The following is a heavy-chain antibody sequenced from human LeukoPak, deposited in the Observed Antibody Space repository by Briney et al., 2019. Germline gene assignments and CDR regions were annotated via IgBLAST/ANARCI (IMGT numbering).Heavy chain of an antibody. D-gene: IGHD1-26*01. CDR3: ARLLRPGGRKGDAFDI. J-gene: IGHJ3*02. V-gene: IGHV1-69*05. Sequence: GASVKVSCKASGGTFSSYAISWVRQAPGQGLEWMGGIIPIFGTANYAQKFQGRVTITTDESTSTAYMELSSLRSEDTAMYYCARLLRPGGRKGDAFDIWGQGTLVTVSS. CDR2: IIPIFGTA. CDR1: GGTFSSYA.